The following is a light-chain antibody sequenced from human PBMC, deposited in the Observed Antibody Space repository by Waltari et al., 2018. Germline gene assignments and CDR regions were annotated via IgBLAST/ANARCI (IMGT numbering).Light chain of an antibody. V-gene: IGKV1-33*01. CDR3: QQYDSLPFT. J-gene: IGKJ2*01. CDR2: DAS. CDR1: QDIRTD. Sequence: DTQMTQSPSSLSASVGDRVTITCQASQDIRTDLNWYQQRPGKAPELLMHDASSLETGDPSRFSGSGSGTDFTFTISSLQPEDIATYYCQQYDSLPFTFGQGTKVEIK.